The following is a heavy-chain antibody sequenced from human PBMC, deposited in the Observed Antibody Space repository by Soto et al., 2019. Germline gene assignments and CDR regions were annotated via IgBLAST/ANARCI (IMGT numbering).Heavy chain of an antibody. CDR1: GYPVTAYY. V-gene: IGHV1-2*02. D-gene: IGHD3-3*01. J-gene: IGHJ3*02. Sequence: QLHLVQSGAVVKKPGASVTVSCSASGYPVTAYYMHWVRQAPGRGLEWMGGINPATGAAKYTQTFPETVTQTGDTSTSTVFLDLSGLTSEVTAVFYCARGGGVGVAGSAAFDMWGQGTWVTVSS. CDR2: INPATGAA. CDR3: ARGGGVGVAGSAAFDM.